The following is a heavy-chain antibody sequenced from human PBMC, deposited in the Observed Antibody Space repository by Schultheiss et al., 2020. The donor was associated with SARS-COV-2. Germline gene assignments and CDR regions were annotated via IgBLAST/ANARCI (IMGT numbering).Heavy chain of an antibody. CDR3: AREGYAFDI. CDR1: GFTFSSYA. CDR2: ISGSGGMT. J-gene: IGHJ3*02. Sequence: GGSLRLSCAASGFTFSSYAMSWVRQAPGKGLEWVSAISGSGGMTYYADSVKGRATISRDSSKNTLYLQMNSLRAEDTAVYYCAREGYAFDIWGQGTMVTVSS. V-gene: IGHV3-23*01.